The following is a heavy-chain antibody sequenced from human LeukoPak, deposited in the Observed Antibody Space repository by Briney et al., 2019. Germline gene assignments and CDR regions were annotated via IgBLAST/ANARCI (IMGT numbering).Heavy chain of an antibody. CDR2: ISSSSSYI. J-gene: IGHJ5*01. D-gene: IGHD6-19*01. Sequence: PGGSLRLSCAASGFTFSSYSMNWVRQAPGKGLEWVSSISSSSSYIYYADSVKGRFTISRDNAKNSLYLQMNSLRAEDTAVYYCARDIGSVAVASTDSWGQGTLVTVSS. V-gene: IGHV3-21*01. CDR3: ARDIGSVAVASTDS. CDR1: GFTFSSYS.